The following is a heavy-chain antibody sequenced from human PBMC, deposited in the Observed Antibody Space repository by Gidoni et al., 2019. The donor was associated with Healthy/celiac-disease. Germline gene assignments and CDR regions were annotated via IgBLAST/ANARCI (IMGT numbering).Heavy chain of an antibody. Sequence: EVPLVESGGGLVQPGLSLRLSCAAAGFTFDAYDMHWVREAPGKGLEWVSGISWNSVSIGYADTVKGRLTISRDNAKNSMYLQMNSLRAEDTALYYCAKALAAAGSWGMDVWGQGTTVTVSS. CDR2: ISWNSVSI. CDR3: AKALAAAGSWGMDV. CDR1: GFTFDAYD. V-gene: IGHV3-9*01. D-gene: IGHD6-13*01. J-gene: IGHJ6*02.